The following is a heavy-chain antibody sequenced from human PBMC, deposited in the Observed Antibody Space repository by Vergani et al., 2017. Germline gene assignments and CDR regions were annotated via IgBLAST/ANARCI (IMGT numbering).Heavy chain of an antibody. CDR3: ARPLREGRDGYVTGAFDL. J-gene: IGHJ3*01. V-gene: IGHV4-39*01. CDR2: LLYSGTA. CDR1: GVSIRTTSYY. Sequence: QLQLQESGPGLVKPSETLSLTCSVSGVSIRTTSYYWGWIRQSPGKGLEWIGSLLYSGTAYYNPSLKSRVPISADTSKNQFSLRLNSVTAADTAVYSCARPLREGRDGYVTGAFDLWGQGTVVIVSS. D-gene: IGHD5-24*01.